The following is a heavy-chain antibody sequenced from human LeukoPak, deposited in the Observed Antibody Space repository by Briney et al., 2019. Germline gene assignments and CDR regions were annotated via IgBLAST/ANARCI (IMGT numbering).Heavy chain of an antibody. CDR1: GDSISSGDNY. J-gene: IGHJ4*02. V-gene: IGHV4-30-4*01. CDR2: IHYSGST. D-gene: IGHD6-19*01. CDR3: ARAAAGTNSWYYFDY. Sequence: SETLSLTCTVSGDSISSGDNYWSWIRQPPGMGLVWIGYIHYSGSTYYNPSLKSRVIISGDMSKNQFSLTLNSLTAADSAMYYCARAAAGTNSWYYFDYWGQGTLVTVSS.